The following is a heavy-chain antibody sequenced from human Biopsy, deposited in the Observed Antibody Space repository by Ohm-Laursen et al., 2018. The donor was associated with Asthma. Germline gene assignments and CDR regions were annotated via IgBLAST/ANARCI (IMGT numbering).Heavy chain of an antibody. Sequence: GASVKVSCKASAYTITSNAMHWVRQAPGQRLEWMGWINPGNGNTKYSQKFQGRVTISADDSTSTAYMELSSLSSEDTALYYCARGPEYVRSSGALDYWGQGTLVTVSS. CDR1: AYTITSNA. V-gene: IGHV1-3*01. D-gene: IGHD2-2*01. CDR2: INPGNGNT. CDR3: ARGPEYVRSSGALDY. J-gene: IGHJ4*02.